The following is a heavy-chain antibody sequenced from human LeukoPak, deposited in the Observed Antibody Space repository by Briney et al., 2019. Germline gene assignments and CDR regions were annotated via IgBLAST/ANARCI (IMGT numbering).Heavy chain of an antibody. CDR1: GFTFSSYA. J-gene: IGHJ5*02. V-gene: IGHV3-23*01. CDR3: AKAFDVVVVAAANNWFDP. CDR2: ISGSGGST. D-gene: IGHD2-15*01. Sequence: GGSLRLSCAAPGFTFSSYAMSWVRQAPGKGLEWVSAISGSGGSTYYADSVKGRFTISRDNSKNTLYLQMNSLRAEDTAVYYCAKAFDVVVVAAANNWFDPWGQGTLVTVSS.